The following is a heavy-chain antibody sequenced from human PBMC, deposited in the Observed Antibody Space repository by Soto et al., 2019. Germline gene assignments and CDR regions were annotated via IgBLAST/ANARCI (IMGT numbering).Heavy chain of an antibody. D-gene: IGHD5-18*01. CDR2: IIPIFGTA. J-gene: IGHJ6*02. Sequence: QVQLVQSGAEVKKPGSSVKVSCKASGGTFSSYAISWVRQAPGQGLEWMGGIIPIFGTANYAQKFQGRVTITADKSTSTAYMELSSLRSEDTAVYYCARAGTAMVNYYYYGMDVWGQGTTVTGSS. V-gene: IGHV1-69*06. CDR3: ARAGTAMVNYYYYGMDV. CDR1: GGTFSSYA.